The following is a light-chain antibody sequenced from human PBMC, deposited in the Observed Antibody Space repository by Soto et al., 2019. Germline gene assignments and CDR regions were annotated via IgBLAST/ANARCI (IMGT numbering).Light chain of an antibody. J-gene: IGKJ5*01. CDR1: QSVSSN. CDR3: QQYKDWPLIT. Sequence: ETVMTQPPATLSVSPGERATLSCGASQSVSSNLAWYHQKPGQAPRLLIFGASTRATGIPIRFSGSGSGTEFTLPISSLQSQDFAAYYCQQYKDWPLITFGHGTRLEI. V-gene: IGKV3-15*01. CDR2: GAS.